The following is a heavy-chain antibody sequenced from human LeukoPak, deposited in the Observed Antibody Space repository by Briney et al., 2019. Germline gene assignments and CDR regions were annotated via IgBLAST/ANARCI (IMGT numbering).Heavy chain of an antibody. CDR1: GGSISSSSYY. V-gene: IGHV4-39*01. J-gene: IGHJ2*01. CDR3: ARHRLRLGYFDL. CDR2: IYYSGST. D-gene: IGHD1-26*01. Sequence: PSETLSLTCTVSGGSISSSSYYWGWIRQPPGKGLEWIVSIYYSGSTYYNPSLKSRVTISVDTSKNQFSLKLSSVTAADTAVYYCARHRLRLGYFDLWGRGTLVTVSS.